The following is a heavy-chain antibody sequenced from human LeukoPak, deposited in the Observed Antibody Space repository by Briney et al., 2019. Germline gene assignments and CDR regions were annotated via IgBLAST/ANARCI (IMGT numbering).Heavy chain of an antibody. D-gene: IGHD2-21*02. V-gene: IGHV3-48*01. CDR3: ARSCDGDCYSDY. Sequence: PGGSLRLSCAASGFTFSSYAMSWVRQAPGKGLEWVSYISSSGGTIYDADSVKGRFTISRDNVRNSLYLQMNSLRVEDTAVYYCARSCDGDCYSDYWGQGTLVTVSS. CDR1: GFTFSSYA. CDR2: ISSSGGTI. J-gene: IGHJ4*02.